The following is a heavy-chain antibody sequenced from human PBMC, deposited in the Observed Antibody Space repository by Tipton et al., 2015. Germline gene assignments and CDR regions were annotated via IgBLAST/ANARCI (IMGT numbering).Heavy chain of an antibody. CDR3: ARLDTVTTELDY. J-gene: IGHJ4*02. CDR2: ISHSGNT. CDR1: AYSISSDYY. V-gene: IGHV4-38-2*01. Sequence: TLSLTCAVSAYSISSDYYWGWIRQPPGKGLEWIGSISHSGNTYYNPSLKSRVTISVDTSKNQFSLKLSSVTAADTAVYYCARLDTVTTELDYWGQGTLVTVSS. D-gene: IGHD4-17*01.